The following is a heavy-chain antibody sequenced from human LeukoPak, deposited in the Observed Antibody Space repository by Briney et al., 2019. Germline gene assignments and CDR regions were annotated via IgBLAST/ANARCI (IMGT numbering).Heavy chain of an antibody. CDR2: IYYSGST. D-gene: IGHD6-13*01. Sequence: SETLSLTCTVSGGSISSSSYYWGWVRQPPGKGLEWIGSIYYSGSTYYNPSLKSRVTISVDTSKNQFSLKLSSVTAADTAVYYCAKFSWYGQFDYWGQGTLVTVSS. CDR3: AKFSWYGQFDY. CDR1: GGSISSSSYY. V-gene: IGHV4-39*07. J-gene: IGHJ4*02.